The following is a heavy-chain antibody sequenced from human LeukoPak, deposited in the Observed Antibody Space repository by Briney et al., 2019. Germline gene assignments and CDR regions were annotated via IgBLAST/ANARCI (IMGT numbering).Heavy chain of an antibody. CDR1: GGSISSGDYY. CDR2: IYYSGST. D-gene: IGHD6-6*01. J-gene: IGHJ3*02. CDR3: ARCWGPYSSSSPGAFDI. V-gene: IGHV4-30-4*08. Sequence: SQTLSLTCTVSGGSISSGDYYWSWIRQPPGKGLEWIGYIYYSGSTYYNPSLKSRVTISVDTSKNQFSLKLSSVTAADTAVYYCARCWGPYSSSSPGAFDIWGQGTMVTVSS.